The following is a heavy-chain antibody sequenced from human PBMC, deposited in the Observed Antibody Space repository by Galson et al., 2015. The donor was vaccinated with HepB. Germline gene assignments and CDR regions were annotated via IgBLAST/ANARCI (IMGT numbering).Heavy chain of an antibody. CDR2: IDADSGDT. D-gene: IGHD3-10*01. Sequence: SVKVSCKASGFTFTDYYMHWVRQAPGQGLEWMGRIDADSGDTNYAQKFQGRVTMTRDTSITTAYLELSRLESDDTATYYCARANYGSGSSDYRGQGTLVTVSS. J-gene: IGHJ4*02. CDR3: ARANYGSGSSDY. V-gene: IGHV1-2*06. CDR1: GFTFTDYY.